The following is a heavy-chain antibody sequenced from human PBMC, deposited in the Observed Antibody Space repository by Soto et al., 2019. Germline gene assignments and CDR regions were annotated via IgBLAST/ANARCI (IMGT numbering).Heavy chain of an antibody. J-gene: IGHJ6*02. V-gene: IGHV3-15*01. Sequence: GGSLRLSCAASGFTFSNAWMSWVRQAPGKGLEWVGRIKSKTDGGTTDYAAPVKGRFTISRDDSKNTLYLQMNSLRAEDTAVYYCAKHNDSSGYYYGFDLQDYGMDVWGQGTTVTSP. CDR2: IKSKTDGGTT. CDR3: AKHNDSSGYYYGFDLQDYGMDV. CDR1: GFTFSNAW. D-gene: IGHD3-22*01.